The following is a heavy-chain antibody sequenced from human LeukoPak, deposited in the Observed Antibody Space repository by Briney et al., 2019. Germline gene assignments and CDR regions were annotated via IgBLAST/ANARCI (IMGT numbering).Heavy chain of an antibody. J-gene: IGHJ4*02. Sequence: GGAPRLPLAASGFTFNRYSLSWVRQAPGKGLEGVPAIWGSGGSTYYADSAKGRFTISRDNSKNTLYLQMNSLRAEDTAVYYCAKSRTGVVVPAAGASATDYWGQGTLVTVSS. D-gene: IGHD2-2*01. V-gene: IGHV3-23*01. CDR3: AKSRTGVVVPAAGASATDY. CDR1: GFTFNRYS. CDR2: IWGSGGST.